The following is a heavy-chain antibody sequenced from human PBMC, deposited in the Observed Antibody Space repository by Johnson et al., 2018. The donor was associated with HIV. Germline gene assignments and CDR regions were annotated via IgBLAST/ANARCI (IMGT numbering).Heavy chain of an antibody. CDR2: IYSGGST. CDR1: GFLVSSNY. D-gene: IGHD6-19*01. V-gene: IGHV3-53*01. J-gene: IGHJ3*01. CDR3: ARDLRNSGWSNGFDV. Sequence: VQLVESGGGVVQPGRSLRLSCAASGFLVSSNYMSWVRQAPGKGLEWVSVIYSGGSTYYADSVKGRFTISRDNSKNTLYLQMNSLRAEDTSLYYCARDLRNSGWSNGFDVWGQGTMVTVSS.